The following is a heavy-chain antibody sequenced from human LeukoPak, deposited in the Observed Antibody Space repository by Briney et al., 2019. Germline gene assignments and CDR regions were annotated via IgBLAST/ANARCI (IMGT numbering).Heavy chain of an antibody. J-gene: IGHJ4*02. CDR2: IYYSGST. CDR3: ARAGAVRGVIIKD. D-gene: IGHD3-10*01. V-gene: IGHV4-30-4*01. Sequence: SQTLSLTCTVSGGSISSGDYYWSWIRQPPGKGLEWIGYIYYSGSTYYNPSLKSRVTISVDTSKNQFSLKLSSVTAADTAVYYCARAGAVRGVIIKDWGQGTLVTVSS. CDR1: GGSISSGDYY.